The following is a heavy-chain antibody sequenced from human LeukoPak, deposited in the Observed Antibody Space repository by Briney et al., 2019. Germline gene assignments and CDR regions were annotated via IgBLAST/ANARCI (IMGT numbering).Heavy chain of an antibody. CDR1: GYTFTSYA. J-gene: IGHJ4*02. V-gene: IGHV1-3*01. CDR2: INAGNGNT. Sequence: ASVKVFCKASGYTFTSYAMHWVRQAPGQRLEWMGWINAGNGNTKYSQKFQGRVTITRDTSASTAYMELSSLRSEDTAVYYCARDGSAAMAHYFDYWGQGTLVTVSS. CDR3: ARDGSAAMAHYFDY. D-gene: IGHD5-18*01.